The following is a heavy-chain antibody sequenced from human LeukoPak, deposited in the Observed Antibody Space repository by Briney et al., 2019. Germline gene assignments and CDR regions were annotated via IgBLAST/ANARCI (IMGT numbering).Heavy chain of an antibody. D-gene: IGHD5-18*01. CDR3: ARVGYSYGYWYFDY. Sequence: SETLSLTCTVSGGSISSYYWSWIRQPPGKGLEWIGYIYYSGSTNYNPSLKSRVTISVDTSKNQFSLKLSSVTAADTAVYYCARVGYSYGYWYFDYWGQGTLVTVSS. CDR1: GGSISSYY. V-gene: IGHV4-59*01. CDR2: IYYSGST. J-gene: IGHJ4*02.